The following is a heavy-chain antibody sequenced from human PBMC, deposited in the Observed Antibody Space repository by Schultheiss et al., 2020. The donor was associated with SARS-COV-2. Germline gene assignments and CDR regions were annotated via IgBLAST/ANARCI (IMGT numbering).Heavy chain of an antibody. D-gene: IGHD3-10*01. V-gene: IGHV4-4*07. CDR2: IYTSGST. CDR1: GGSISSYY. Sequence: SETLSLTCTVSGGSISSYYWSWIRQPAGKGLEWIGRIYTSGSTNYNPSLKSRVTISVDTSKNQFSLKLSSVTAADTAVYYCAKGPLWFGELFFDYWGQGTLVTVSS. CDR3: AKGPLWFGELFFDY. J-gene: IGHJ4*02.